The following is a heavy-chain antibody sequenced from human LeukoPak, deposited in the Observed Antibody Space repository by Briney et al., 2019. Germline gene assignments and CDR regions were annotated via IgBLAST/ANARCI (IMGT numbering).Heavy chain of an antibody. CDR2: IYHSGST. Sequence: SETLSLICAVSGGSISSGGYSGRWIRQPPGKGLEWIGYIYHSGSTYYNPSLKSRVTISVDRSKNQFSLKLSSVTAADTAVYFCDGAYGNWFNSLGQGALVTVSS. CDR1: GGSISSGGYS. CDR3: DGAYGNWFNS. J-gene: IGHJ5*01. V-gene: IGHV4-30-2*01. D-gene: IGHD3-16*01.